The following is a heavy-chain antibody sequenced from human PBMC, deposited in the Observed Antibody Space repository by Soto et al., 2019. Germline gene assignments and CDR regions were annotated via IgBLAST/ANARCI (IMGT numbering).Heavy chain of an antibody. J-gene: IGHJ5*02. D-gene: IGHD2-8*01. Sequence: ASVKVSCKASGYTFTSYAMHWVRQAPGQRLEWMGWINAGNGNTKYSQKFQGRVTITRDTSASTAYMELSSLRSEDTAVYYCAGGPGQSVYLPPFETWGKGNLVTVSS. V-gene: IGHV1-3*01. CDR3: AGGPGQSVYLPPFET. CDR1: GYTFTSYA. CDR2: INAGNGNT.